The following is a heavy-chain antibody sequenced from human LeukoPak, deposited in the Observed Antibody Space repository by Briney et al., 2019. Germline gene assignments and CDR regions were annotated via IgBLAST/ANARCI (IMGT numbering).Heavy chain of an antibody. J-gene: IGHJ5*02. V-gene: IGHV1-8*01. CDR1: GYTFTSYD. Sequence: GASVKVSCKASGYTFTSYDINWVRQATGQGLEWMEWMNPNSGNTGYAQKFQGRVTMTRNTSISTAYMELSSLRSEDTAVYYCAAVVGATKKENWFDPWGQGTLVTVSS. D-gene: IGHD1-26*01. CDR3: AAVVGATKKENWFDP. CDR2: MNPNSGNT.